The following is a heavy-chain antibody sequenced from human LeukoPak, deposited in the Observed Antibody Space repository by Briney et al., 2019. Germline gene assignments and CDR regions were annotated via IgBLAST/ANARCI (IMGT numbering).Heavy chain of an antibody. Sequence: GASVKVSCKASGDTFSSYTISWVRQAPGQGLEWMGRIIPILGIANYAQKFQGRVTITADKSTSTAYMELSSLRSEDTAVYYCARGRDGYNFWYDYWGQGTLVTVSS. CDR3: ARGRDGYNFWYDY. V-gene: IGHV1-69*02. CDR1: GDTFSSYT. CDR2: IIPILGIA. D-gene: IGHD5-24*01. J-gene: IGHJ4*02.